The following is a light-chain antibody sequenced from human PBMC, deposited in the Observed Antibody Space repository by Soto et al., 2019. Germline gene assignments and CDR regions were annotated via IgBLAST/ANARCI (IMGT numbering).Light chain of an antibody. Sequence: EIVLTQSPGTLSLSPGERATLSCRASQTVTSNYLAWYQQKPGQVPRVLIYGASTRATEIPARFSGSGSGTEFTLTIDSLQSEDFAVYYCQQYNNWPRTFGQGTKVDIK. CDR2: GAS. CDR1: QTVTSN. V-gene: IGKV3-15*01. CDR3: QQYNNWPRT. J-gene: IGKJ1*01.